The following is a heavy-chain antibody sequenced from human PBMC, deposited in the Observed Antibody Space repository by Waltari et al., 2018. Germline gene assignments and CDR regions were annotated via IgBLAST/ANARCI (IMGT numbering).Heavy chain of an antibody. CDR3: ARVKYIDSTGYYDY. CDR1: GYTFANYY. D-gene: IGHD3-22*01. Sequence: QVHLLQSGAEVKRPGAAVRISCKASGYTFANYYLHWVRQAPGQGLKWMAMINPGDGTTVYTQAFLGRVTVTSDTSARAVYMELNSLRPDDTAVYYCARVKYIDSTGYYDYWGQGALVTVSS. V-gene: IGHV1-46*01. J-gene: IGHJ4*02. CDR2: INPGDGTT.